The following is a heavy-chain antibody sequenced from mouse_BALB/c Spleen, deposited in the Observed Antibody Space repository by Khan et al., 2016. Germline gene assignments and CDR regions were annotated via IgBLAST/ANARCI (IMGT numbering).Heavy chain of an antibody. J-gene: IGHJ3*01. V-gene: IGHV9-3*02. CDR3: ARRDGYYAWFAY. D-gene: IGHD2-3*01. CDR1: GYTFTNYG. CDR2: INTNTGEP. Sequence: QIQLVQSGPELKKPGETVKISCTASGYTFTNYGMNWVKQAPGKGLKWMGWINTNTGEPTYAEEFKGRFAFSLETSASTAYLQINNLKNEDTATYFCARRDGYYAWFAYWGQGTLVTVSA.